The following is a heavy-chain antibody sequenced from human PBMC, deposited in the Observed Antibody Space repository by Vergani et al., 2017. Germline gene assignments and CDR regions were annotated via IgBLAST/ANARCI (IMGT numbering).Heavy chain of an antibody. V-gene: IGHV4-34*01. CDR3: ARGYCSSTSCYSRGVYYYYYGMDV. D-gene: IGHD2-2*01. CDR2: INHSGST. Sequence: QVQLQQWGAGLLKPSETLSPTCAVYGGSFSGYYWSWIRQPPGKGLEWIGEINHSGSTNYNPSLKSRVTISVDTSKNQFSLKLSSVTAADTAVYYCARGYCSSTSCYSRGVYYYYYGMDVWGQGTTVTVSS. CDR1: GGSFSGYY. J-gene: IGHJ6*02.